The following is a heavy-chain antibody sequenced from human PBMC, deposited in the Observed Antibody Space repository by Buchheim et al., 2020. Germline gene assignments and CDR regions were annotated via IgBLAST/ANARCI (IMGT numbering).Heavy chain of an antibody. Sequence: QVQLVESGGGLVKPGGSLRLSCAASGFTFSDYYMSWIRQAPGKGLEWVSYIISSGSTIYYADSVQGRFTISRDNAKNSLYLQMNSLRAEDTAVYYCARALLYCTNGVCYTGYDAFDIWGQGT. CDR1: GFTFSDYY. CDR3: ARALLYCTNGVCYTGYDAFDI. D-gene: IGHD2-8*01. CDR2: IISSGSTI. J-gene: IGHJ3*02. V-gene: IGHV3-11*01.